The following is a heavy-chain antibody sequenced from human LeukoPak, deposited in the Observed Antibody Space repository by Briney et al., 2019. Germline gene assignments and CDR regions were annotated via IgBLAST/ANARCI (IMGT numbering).Heavy chain of an antibody. Sequence: GASVKVSCKASGYTFTGYNMHWVRQAPGQGLEWMGWINPNSGVTNYAQKFQGRVTITADESTSTAYMELSSLRSEDTAVYYCARAAIAVAGTGGYYYMDVWGKGTTVTVSS. J-gene: IGHJ6*03. CDR1: GYTFTGYN. V-gene: IGHV1-2*02. CDR3: ARAAIAVAGTGGYYYMDV. D-gene: IGHD6-19*01. CDR2: INPNSGVT.